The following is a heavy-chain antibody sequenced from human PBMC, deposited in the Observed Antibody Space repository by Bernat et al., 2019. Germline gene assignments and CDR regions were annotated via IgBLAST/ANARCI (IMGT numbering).Heavy chain of an antibody. J-gene: IGHJ4*02. Sequence: QVQLVQTGAEVKNPGTSVKVSCKASGGTFSSYAISWVRQAPGQGLEWMGGIIPIFGTANYALKFQGRVTIAAGESTSTAYMELSSLRSEDTAVYYCARASISIFGVVTHFDYRGRGTLVTVSS. D-gene: IGHD3-3*01. V-gene: IGHV1-69*01. CDR2: IIPIFGTA. CDR3: ARASISIFGVVTHFDY. CDR1: GGTFSSYA.